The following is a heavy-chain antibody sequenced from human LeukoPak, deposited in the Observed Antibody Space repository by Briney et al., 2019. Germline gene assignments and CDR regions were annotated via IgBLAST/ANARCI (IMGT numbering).Heavy chain of an antibody. CDR2: MNPSSGNT. V-gene: IGHV1-8*01. J-gene: IGHJ4*02. CDR3: ASGRYCSSTSCSRGFDY. CDR1: GYTFTSYD. Sequence: ASVKVSCKASGYTFTSYDINWVRQATGQGLEWMGWMNPSSGNTGYAQKFQGRVTMTRNTSISTAYMELSSLRSEDTAVYYCASGRYCSSTSCSRGFDYWGQGTLVTVSS. D-gene: IGHD2-2*01.